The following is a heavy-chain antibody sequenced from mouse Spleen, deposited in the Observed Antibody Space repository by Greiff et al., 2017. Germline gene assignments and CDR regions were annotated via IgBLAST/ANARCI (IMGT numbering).Heavy chain of an antibody. D-gene: IGHD1-1*01. V-gene: IGHV5-12-2*01. CDR2: ISNGGGST. CDR3: ARRGAYYGSFDY. Sequence: EVKLVESGGGLVQPGGSLKLSCAASGFTFSSYTMSWVRQTPEKRLEWVAYISNGGGSTCYPDTVKGRFTISRDNAKNTLYLQMSSLKSEDTAMYYCARRGAYYGSFDYWGQGTTLTVSS. J-gene: IGHJ2*01. CDR1: GFTFSSYT.